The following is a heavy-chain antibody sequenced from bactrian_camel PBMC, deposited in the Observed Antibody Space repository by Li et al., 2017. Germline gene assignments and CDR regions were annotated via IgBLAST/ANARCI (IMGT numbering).Heavy chain of an antibody. D-gene: IGHD5*01. Sequence: HVQLVESGGGSVRDGGSLTLSCEASGHNLRDRCAAWFRHVPGKQREGIAALYTDGGTNYADSVKGRFTISKDNANNTLWLQMNNLKPEDTAMYYCAATTDCYPSPEYNYWGQGTQVTVS. CDR3: AATTDCYPSPEYNY. CDR1: GHNLRDRC. J-gene: IGHJ4*01. V-gene: IGHV3S53*01. CDR2: LYTDGGT.